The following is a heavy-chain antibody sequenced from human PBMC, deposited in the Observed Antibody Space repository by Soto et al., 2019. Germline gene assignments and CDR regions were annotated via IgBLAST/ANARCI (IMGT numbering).Heavy chain of an antibody. D-gene: IGHD1-26*01. V-gene: IGHV3-21*01. CDR2: ISSSSSYI. J-gene: IGHJ5*02. CDR1: GFTLSSYS. CDR3: ARFPSGFSSGSYYWFDP. Sequence: GGSLRLSCAASGFTLSSYSMNWVRQAPGKGLEWVSSISSSSSYIYYADSVKGRFTISRDNAKNSLHLQMNSLRAEDTAVYYCARFPSGFSSGSYYWFDPWGQGTLVTVSS.